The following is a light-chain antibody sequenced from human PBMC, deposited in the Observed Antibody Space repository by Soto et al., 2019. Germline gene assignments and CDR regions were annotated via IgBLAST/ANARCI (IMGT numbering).Light chain of an antibody. V-gene: IGLV1-40*01. CDR1: SSNIGAGYD. CDR3: QSYDSSLSGSVV. Sequence: QPVLTQPPSVSGAPGQRVTISCTGSSSNIGAGYDVHWYQQLPGTAPKLLIYGNFNRPSEVPDRFSGSKSGTSASLAITGLQAEDEADYYCQSYDSSLSGSVVFGGGTKLTVL. CDR2: GNF. J-gene: IGLJ2*01.